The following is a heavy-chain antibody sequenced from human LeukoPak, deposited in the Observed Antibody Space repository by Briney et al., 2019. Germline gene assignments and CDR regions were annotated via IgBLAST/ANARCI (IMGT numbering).Heavy chain of an antibody. J-gene: IGHJ3*02. V-gene: IGHV4-31*03. Sequence: SETLSLTCTVSGGSISSGGYYWSWIRQHPGKGLEWIGYIYYSGSTYYNPSLKSRVTISVDTSKNQFSLKLSSVTAADTAVYYCARLLIPGYSSSWYSETDAFDIWGQGTMVTVSS. D-gene: IGHD6-13*01. CDR3: ARLLIPGYSSSWYSETDAFDI. CDR1: GGSISSGGYY. CDR2: IYYSGST.